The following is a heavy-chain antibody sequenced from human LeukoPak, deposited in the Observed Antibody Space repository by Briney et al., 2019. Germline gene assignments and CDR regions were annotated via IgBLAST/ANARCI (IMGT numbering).Heavy chain of an antibody. Sequence: PGGSLRLSCAASGFTFSSYEMNWVRQTPGKGLGCGSSIISSSSYIYYADSVKGRFTISRDNAKNSLYLQMNSLRAEDTAVYYCASGSGTSPQFDYWGQGTLVTVSS. D-gene: IGHD1-1*01. CDR2: IISSSSYI. CDR1: GFTFSSYE. V-gene: IGHV3-21*01. CDR3: ASGSGTSPQFDY. J-gene: IGHJ4*02.